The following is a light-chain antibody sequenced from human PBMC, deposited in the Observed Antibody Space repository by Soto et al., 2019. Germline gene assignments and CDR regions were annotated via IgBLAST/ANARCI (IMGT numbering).Light chain of an antibody. CDR1: QDINNY. CDR3: QQYNNLIT. Sequence: DIQMTQSPSSLSASVGDRVTITCQASQDINNYLNWYQQQPGKAPQLLIYDASHLQTGVPSRFSASGSGTDFTFTISSMQPEDIATYYCQQYNNLITFGQGTRLEIK. CDR2: DAS. V-gene: IGKV1-33*01. J-gene: IGKJ5*01.